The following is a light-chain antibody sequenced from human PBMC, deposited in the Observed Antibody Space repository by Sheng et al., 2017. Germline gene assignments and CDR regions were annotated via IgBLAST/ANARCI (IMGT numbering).Light chain of an antibody. CDR3: QHYGRSPPWT. CDR2: GAS. Sequence: EIVLTQSPGTLSLSPGERATLSCRASQSISSCCLAWFQQKPGQAPRLLIYGASSRVPGISYRFSGSGSGTDFTLTISRLEPEDFAVYYCQHYGRSPPWTFGQGTKVEIK. J-gene: IGKJ1*01. CDR1: QSISSCC. V-gene: IGKV3-20*01.